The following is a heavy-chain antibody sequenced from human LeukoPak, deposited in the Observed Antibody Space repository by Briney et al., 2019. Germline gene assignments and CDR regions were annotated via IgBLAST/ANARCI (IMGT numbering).Heavy chain of an antibody. CDR1: GFAFSTFA. CDR3: TTSYRDYYDSSGYNY. J-gene: IGHJ4*02. CDR2: IKSKTDGGTT. D-gene: IGHD3-22*01. V-gene: IGHV3-15*05. Sequence: GGSLRLSCAASGFAFSTFAMNWVRQAPGKGLEWVGRIKSKTDGGTTDYAAPVKGRFTISRDGSKNTLYLQMNSLKTEDTAVYYCTTSYRDYYDSSGYNYWGQGTLVTVSS.